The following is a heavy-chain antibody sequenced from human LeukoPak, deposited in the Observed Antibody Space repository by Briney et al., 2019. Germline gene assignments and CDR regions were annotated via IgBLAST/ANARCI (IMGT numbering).Heavy chain of an antibody. CDR2: ISSSSSYI. Sequence: GGSLRLSCVASGFTFSSYSMNWVRQAPGKGLEWVSSISSSSSYIYYADSVKGRFTISRDNAKNSLYLQMNSLRAEDTAVYYCASLKQWLVPDPDYWGQGTLVTVSS. D-gene: IGHD6-19*01. CDR3: ASLKQWLVPDPDY. J-gene: IGHJ4*02. V-gene: IGHV3-21*01. CDR1: GFTFSSYS.